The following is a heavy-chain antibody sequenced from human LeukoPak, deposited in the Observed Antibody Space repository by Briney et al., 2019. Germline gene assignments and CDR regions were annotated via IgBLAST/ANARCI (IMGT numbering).Heavy chain of an antibody. CDR3: ARTRAYGGRPDY. J-gene: IGHJ4*02. CDR1: GGSISTYY. CDR2: IYYSGST. V-gene: IGHV4-59*01. D-gene: IGHD4-23*01. Sequence: SETLSLTCTVSGGSISTYYWSWIRQPPGKGLEWIGYIYYSGSTNYNPSLKSRVTISVDTSKNQFSLKLNSVTAADTAVYYCARTRAYGGRPDYWGQGTLVTVSS.